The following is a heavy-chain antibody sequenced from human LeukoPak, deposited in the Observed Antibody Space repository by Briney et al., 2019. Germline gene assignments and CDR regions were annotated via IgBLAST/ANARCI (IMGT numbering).Heavy chain of an antibody. Sequence: SVKVSCKASGGTLSSYAISWVRQAPGQGLEWMGRIIPIFGTANYAQKFQGRVTITTDESTSTAYMELSSLRSEDMAVYYCAREIAAAGTYFDYWGQGTLVTVSS. CDR3: AREIAAAGTYFDY. V-gene: IGHV1-69*05. CDR1: GGTLSSYA. J-gene: IGHJ4*02. D-gene: IGHD6-13*01. CDR2: IIPIFGTA.